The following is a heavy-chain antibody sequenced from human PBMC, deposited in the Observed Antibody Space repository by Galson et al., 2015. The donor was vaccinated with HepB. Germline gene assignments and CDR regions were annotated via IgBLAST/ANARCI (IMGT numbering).Heavy chain of an antibody. Sequence: SVKVSCKASGGTFSSYAISWVRQATGQGLEWMGTIIPILGIANYAQKFQGRVTITADKSTSTAYMELSSLRSEDTAVYYCATNYYESSGYSHTPRGAFDIWGQGTMVTVSS. D-gene: IGHD3-22*01. J-gene: IGHJ3*02. CDR2: IIPILGIA. CDR1: GGTFSSYA. V-gene: IGHV1-69*04. CDR3: ATNYYESSGYSHTPRGAFDI.